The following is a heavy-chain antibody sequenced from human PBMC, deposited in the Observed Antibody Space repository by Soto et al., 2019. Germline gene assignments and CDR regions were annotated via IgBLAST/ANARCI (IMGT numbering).Heavy chain of an antibody. D-gene: IGHD1-1*01. CDR3: TTETTVVVY. V-gene: IGHV3-7*01. CDR2: IKQDGSEK. J-gene: IGHJ4*02. CDR1: GFSFSSYW. Sequence: EVQLVESGGGLVQPGGSLRLSCAASGFSFSSYWMGWVRQAAGRGLEWVANIKQDGSEKYYVDSVKGRLAISRDNAQNSLYFQINSLRPEDTAVYYCTTETTVVVYWGQGTLVTVPS.